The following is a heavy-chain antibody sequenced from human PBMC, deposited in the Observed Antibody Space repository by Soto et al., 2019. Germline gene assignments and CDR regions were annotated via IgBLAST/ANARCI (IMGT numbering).Heavy chain of an antibody. CDR3: ARARGLVYCSSTSCYAGNFDY. CDR2: ISYDGSNK. CDR1: GFTFSSYA. D-gene: IGHD2-2*01. J-gene: IGHJ4*02. V-gene: IGHV3-30-3*01. Sequence: GGSLRLSCAASGFTFSSYAMHWVRQAPGKGLEWVAVISYDGSNKYYADSVKGRFTISRDNSKNTLYLQMNSLRAEDTAVYYCARARGLVYCSSTSCYAGNFDYWGQGTLVTVSS.